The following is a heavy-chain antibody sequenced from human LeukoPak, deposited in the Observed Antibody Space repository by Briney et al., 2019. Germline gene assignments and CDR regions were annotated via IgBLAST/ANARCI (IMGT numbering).Heavy chain of an antibody. CDR3: VASSLGPRAFDY. V-gene: IGHV3-72*01. D-gene: IGHD7-27*01. CDR2: TRDRAASYTT. Sequence: GGSLRLSCAASGFTFSDHYMDWVRQATGKGLEWVGRTRDRAASYTTEYAPSVKGRFTVSRDDSKHSLYLQMNSLRTDDTAAYYCVASSLGPRAFDYCGQGTLVTVSS. J-gene: IGHJ4*02. CDR1: GFTFSDHY.